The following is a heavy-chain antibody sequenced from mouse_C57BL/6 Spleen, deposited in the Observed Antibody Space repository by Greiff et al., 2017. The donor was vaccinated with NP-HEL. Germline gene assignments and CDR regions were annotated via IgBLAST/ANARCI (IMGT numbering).Heavy chain of an antibody. D-gene: IGHD2-3*01. Sequence: EVKLVESGGGLVKPGGSLKLSCAASGFTFSDYGMHWVRQAPEKGLEWVAYIRSGSSPIYYADPVQGRFTISRDNAKNTLFLQMTSLRSEDTAMYYCARDGYFDYWGQGTTLTVSS. CDR2: IRSGSSPI. CDR3: ARDGYFDY. V-gene: IGHV5-17*01. CDR1: GFTFSDYG. J-gene: IGHJ2*01.